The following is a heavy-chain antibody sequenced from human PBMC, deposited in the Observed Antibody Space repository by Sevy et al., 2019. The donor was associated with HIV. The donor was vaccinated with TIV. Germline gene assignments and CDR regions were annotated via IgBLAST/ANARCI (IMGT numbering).Heavy chain of an antibody. V-gene: IGHV3-30*04. J-gene: IGHJ4*02. Sequence: GGSLRLSCTASGFTLNSYAMHWVRRTPVRGLEWMAVFSYDGKDTHYADSVKGRFTISKDSSKNTLYLQMNSLRTEDTALYYCARAGVHSQHNVNPRLFFDYWGQGTVVTVSS. CDR3: ARAGVHSQHNVNPRLFFDY. CDR1: GFTLNSYA. CDR2: FSYDGKDT. D-gene: IGHD2-21*01.